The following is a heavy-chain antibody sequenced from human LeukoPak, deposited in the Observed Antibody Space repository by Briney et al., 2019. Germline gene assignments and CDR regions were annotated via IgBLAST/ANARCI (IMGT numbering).Heavy chain of an antibody. Sequence: GGSLRLSCAASGFTFSSYSMNWVRQAPGKGLEWVSYISSSSSTIYYADSVKGRFTISRDNAKNSLYLQMNSLRAEDTAVYYCARDLRVYDFDYWGQGTLVTVSS. D-gene: IGHD5/OR15-5a*01. CDR1: GFTFSSYS. V-gene: IGHV3-48*04. CDR2: ISSSSSTI. J-gene: IGHJ4*02. CDR3: ARDLRVYDFDY.